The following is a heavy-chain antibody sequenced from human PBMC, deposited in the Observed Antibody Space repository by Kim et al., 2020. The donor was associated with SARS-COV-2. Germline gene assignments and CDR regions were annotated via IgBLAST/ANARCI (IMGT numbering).Heavy chain of an antibody. CDR2: IYSGGSST. CDR3: AKWKAGVDFVSPFKYGM. Sequence: GGSLRLSCAASGFTFISYAMSWVRQAPGKGLEWVSVIYSGGSSTYYADSVKGRFTISRDNSKNTLYLQMNSLRAEDTAVYYSAKWKAGVDFVSPFKYGM. CDR1: GFTFISYA. J-gene: IGHJ6*01. D-gene: IGHD3-9*01. V-gene: IGHV3-23*03.